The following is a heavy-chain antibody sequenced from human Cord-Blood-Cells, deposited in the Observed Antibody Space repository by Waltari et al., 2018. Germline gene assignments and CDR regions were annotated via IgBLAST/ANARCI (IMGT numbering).Heavy chain of an antibody. V-gene: IGHV1-18*01. CDR2: ISAYNGNT. D-gene: IGHD2-2*03. CDR1: GYTFTSDG. CDR3: AREIGYCSSTSCYNWFDP. J-gene: IGHJ5*02. Sequence: QVQLVQSGAEVKKPGASVKVSCKASGYTFTSDGISWVRQAPGQGLEWTGWISAYNGNTNYAQKIQGRVTMTTDTSTSTAYMELRSLRSDDTAVYYCAREIGYCSSTSCYNWFDPWGQGTLVTVSS.